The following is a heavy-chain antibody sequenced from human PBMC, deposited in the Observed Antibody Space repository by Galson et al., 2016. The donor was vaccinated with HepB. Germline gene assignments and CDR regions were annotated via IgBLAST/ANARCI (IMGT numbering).Heavy chain of an antibody. CDR2: IFYSGTT. CDR1: GGSISSVNYY. CDR3: ARTTGECGGDGSWFDP. J-gene: IGHJ5*01. Sequence: TLSLTCTVSGGSISSVNYYWSWIRQHPGKGLEWIGYIFYSGTTHYNPSLKSRVTISMDTSKNHFSLKLNSMTAADTAVYYCARTTGECGGDGSWFDPWGQGTLGTVSS. D-gene: IGHD2-21*02. V-gene: IGHV4-31*03.